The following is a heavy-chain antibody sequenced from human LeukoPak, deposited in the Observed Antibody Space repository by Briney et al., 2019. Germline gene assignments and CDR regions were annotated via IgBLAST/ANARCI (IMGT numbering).Heavy chain of an antibody. CDR2: IIPIFGTA. CDR3: ARGILWFGELWVAFDI. J-gene: IGHJ3*02. D-gene: IGHD3-10*01. CDR1: GYTFTGYY. V-gene: IGHV1-69*13. Sequence: PKASVKVSCKASGYTFTGYYMHWVRQAPGQGLEWMGGIIPIFGTANYAQKFQGRVTITADESTSTAYMELRSLRSDDTAVYYCARGILWFGELWVAFDIWGQGTMVTVSS.